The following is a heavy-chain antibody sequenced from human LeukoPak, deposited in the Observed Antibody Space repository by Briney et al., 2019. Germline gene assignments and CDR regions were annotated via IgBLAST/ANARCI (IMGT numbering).Heavy chain of an antibody. J-gene: IGHJ5*02. CDR3: ARYIPLTTYSSSLPTNWFDP. D-gene: IGHD6-13*01. CDR2: ISAYNGNT. CDR1: GYTFTSYG. V-gene: IGHV1-18*01. Sequence: ASVNVSCKASGYTFTSYGISWVRQAPGQGLEWMGWISAYNGNTNYAQKLQGRVTMTTDTSTSTAYMELRSLRSDDTAVYYCARYIPLTTYSSSLPTNWFDPWGQGTLVTVSS.